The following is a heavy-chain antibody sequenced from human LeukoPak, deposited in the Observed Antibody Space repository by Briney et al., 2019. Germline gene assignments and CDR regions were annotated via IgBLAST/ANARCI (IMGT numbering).Heavy chain of an antibody. V-gene: IGHV4-38-2*01. Sequence: SETLSLTCAVSGYSISSGYYWGWIRQPPGIGPEWIGNIHHSGSTYYNPSLKSRVTISVDTSKNQFSLKLNSVTAADTAVYYCVRWASTPRRFDPWGQGTLVTVSS. CDR3: VRWASTPRRFDP. J-gene: IGHJ5*02. CDR2: IHHSGST. CDR1: GYSISSGYY.